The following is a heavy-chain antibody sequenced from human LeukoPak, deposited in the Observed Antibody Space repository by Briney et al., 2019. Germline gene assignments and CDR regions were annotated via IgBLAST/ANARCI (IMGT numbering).Heavy chain of an antibody. D-gene: IGHD3-22*01. J-gene: IGHJ4*02. CDR2: ISGSGGST. CDR1: RFTFSTYA. CDR3: AKGVNHYDTSGYYPYYFDY. V-gene: IGHV3-23*01. Sequence: GGSLRLSCAASRFTFSTYAMSWVPQAAGKGLEWVSSISGSGGSTYHADSVKGRFTIYRDNSKKTLYLRMNSMRAEDTAVYYCAKGVNHYDTSGYYPYYFDYWGQGTLVTVSS.